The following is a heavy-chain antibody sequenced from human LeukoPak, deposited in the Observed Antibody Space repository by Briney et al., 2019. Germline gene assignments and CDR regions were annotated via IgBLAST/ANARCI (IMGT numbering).Heavy chain of an antibody. Sequence: PSETLSLTCTVSGGSISSSSYYWGWIRQPPGKGLEWIGSIYYSGSTYYNPSLKSRVTISVDTSKNQFSLKLSSVTAADTAVYYCARPLARSGWFDPWGQGTLVTVPS. J-gene: IGHJ5*02. V-gene: IGHV4-39*01. CDR3: ARPLARSGWFDP. CDR2: IYYSGST. CDR1: GGSISSSSYY. D-gene: IGHD1-26*01.